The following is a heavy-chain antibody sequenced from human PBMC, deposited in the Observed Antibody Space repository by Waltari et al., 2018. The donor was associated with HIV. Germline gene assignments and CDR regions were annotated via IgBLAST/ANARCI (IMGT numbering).Heavy chain of an antibody. CDR2: IYHSGST. J-gene: IGHJ4*02. V-gene: IGHV4-38-2*02. Sequence: QVQLQESGPGLVKPSETLSLTCTVSGYSISSRYYWGWIRQPPGKGLEWIGSIYHSGSTCDTPSLKSRVTIAVDTSKNQFSQNLSSVTSADTAVYYCAREGRDWGGFDYWGQGTLVTVSS. CDR3: AREGRDWGGFDY. D-gene: IGHD7-27*01. CDR1: GYSISSRYY.